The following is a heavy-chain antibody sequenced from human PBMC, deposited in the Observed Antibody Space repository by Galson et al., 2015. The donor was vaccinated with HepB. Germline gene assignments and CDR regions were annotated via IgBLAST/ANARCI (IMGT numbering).Heavy chain of an antibody. Sequence: SLRLSCAASGFTFSSYSMNWVRQAPGKGLEWVSSISSSSSYIYYADSVKGRFTISRDNARNSLYLQMNSLRAEDTAVYYCARVHFAWFGAHAGYYGMDVWGQGTTVTVSS. CDR1: GFTFSSYS. CDR3: ARVHFAWFGAHAGYYGMDV. D-gene: IGHD3-10*01. J-gene: IGHJ6*02. CDR2: ISSSSSYI. V-gene: IGHV3-21*01.